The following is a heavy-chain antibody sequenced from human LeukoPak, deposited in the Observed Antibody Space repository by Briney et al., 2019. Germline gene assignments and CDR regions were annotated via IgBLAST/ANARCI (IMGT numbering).Heavy chain of an antibody. CDR1: GYSISSGYY. J-gene: IGHJ5*02. Sequence: SETLSLTCTVSGYSISSGYYWGWIRQPPGKGLEWIGSIYHSGSTYYNPSLKSRVTISVDTSKNQFSLKVSSVTAADTALHYCARHGVVSSGDWFDPWGQGTLVTVSS. V-gene: IGHV4-38-2*02. CDR3: ARHGVVSSGDWFDP. CDR2: IYHSGST. D-gene: IGHD6-19*01.